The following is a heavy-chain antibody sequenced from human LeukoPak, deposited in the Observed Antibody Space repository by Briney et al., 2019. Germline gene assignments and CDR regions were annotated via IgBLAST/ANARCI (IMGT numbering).Heavy chain of an antibody. CDR3: AKDRTVGASYWYFDL. V-gene: IGHV3-23*01. CDR2: ISGSGGST. J-gene: IGHJ2*01. Sequence: GGSLRLFCAASGFTFSNYAMSWVRQAPGKGLEWVSGISGSGGSTYYADSVKGHFTISRDNSKNTLFLHMNTLRAEDTAIYYCAKDRTVGASYWYFDLWGRGTLVTVSS. D-gene: IGHD1-26*01. CDR1: GFTFSNYA.